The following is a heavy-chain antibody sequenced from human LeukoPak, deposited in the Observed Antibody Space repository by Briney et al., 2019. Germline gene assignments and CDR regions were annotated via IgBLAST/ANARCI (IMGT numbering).Heavy chain of an antibody. CDR1: GGSISSRDYY. V-gene: IGHV4-30-4*01. J-gene: IGHJ4*02. CDR3: ARMGTYGTFSGY. CDR2: ISYTGST. D-gene: IGHD1-14*01. Sequence: PSETLSLTCTVSGGSISSRDYYWSWIRQPPGRGLEWVGYISYTGSTHYIPSLKSRVTMSVDTSRNQFSLKLSSVTAADTAVYYCARMGTYGTFSGYWGQGTVVTVSS.